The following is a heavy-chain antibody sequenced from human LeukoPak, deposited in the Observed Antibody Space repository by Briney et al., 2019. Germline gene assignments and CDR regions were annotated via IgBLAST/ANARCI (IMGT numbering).Heavy chain of an antibody. V-gene: IGHV1-69*02. CDR2: IIPILGLA. CDR3: ARVTFWSGSPFDY. D-gene: IGHD3-3*01. J-gene: IGHJ4*02. CDR1: GDTFTSYT. Sequence: VASVKVSCKASGDTFTSYTISWVRQAPGQGLVWLGRIIPILGLANYAQKFQGRVTITADESTSTAYMELSNLRSEDTDVYYCARVTFWSGSPFDYWGQGTLVTVSS.